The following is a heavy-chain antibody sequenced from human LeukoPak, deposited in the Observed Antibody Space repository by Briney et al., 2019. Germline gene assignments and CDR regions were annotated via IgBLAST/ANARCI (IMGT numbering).Heavy chain of an antibody. J-gene: IGHJ6*03. Sequence: PSETLSLTCAVSGYSLSSGYYWGWIGQPPGQGLEWIGRIYHRGSTYYNPSLKSRVAVSVDTSKNLFSLKLSSVTAADTAVYYCARGSTVTTEYYYMDVWGKGTTVTVSS. V-gene: IGHV4-38-2*01. CDR3: ARGSTVTTEYYYMDV. CDR2: IYHRGST. D-gene: IGHD4-17*01. CDR1: GYSLSSGYY.